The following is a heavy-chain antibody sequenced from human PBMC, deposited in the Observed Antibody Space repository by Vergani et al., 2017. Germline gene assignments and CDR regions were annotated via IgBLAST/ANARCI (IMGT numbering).Heavy chain of an antibody. CDR3: ATATTHTYSLGWYFDL. D-gene: IGHD2-15*01. V-gene: IGHV3-30*03. J-gene: IGHJ2*01. CDR1: GFTFSSYG. Sequence: QVQLVESGGGVVQPGRSLRLSCAASGFTFSSYGMHWVRQAPGKGLEWVAVISYDGSNKYYADSVKGRFTISRDNSKNTLYLQMNSLRAEDTAVYYCATATTHTYSLGWYFDLWGRGTLVTVSS. CDR2: ISYDGSNK.